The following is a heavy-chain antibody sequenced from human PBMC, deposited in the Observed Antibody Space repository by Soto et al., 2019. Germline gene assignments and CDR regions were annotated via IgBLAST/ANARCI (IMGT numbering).Heavy chain of an antibody. V-gene: IGHV1-2*04. Sequence: ASVKVSCKASGYTFTSYYMHWVRQAPGQGLEWMGWINPNSGGTNYAQKFQGWVTMTRDTSISTAYMELSRLRSDDTAVYYCARNRDYYYYGMDVWGQGTTVTVSS. J-gene: IGHJ6*02. CDR3: ARNRDYYYYGMDV. CDR1: GYTFTSYY. CDR2: INPNSGGT.